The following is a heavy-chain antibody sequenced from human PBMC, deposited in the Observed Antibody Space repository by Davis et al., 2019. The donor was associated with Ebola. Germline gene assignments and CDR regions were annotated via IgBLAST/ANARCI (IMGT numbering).Heavy chain of an antibody. CDR1: GDSVSSGG. CDR3: ARGWFRGGMDV. CDR2: TYYNSKWYN. V-gene: IGHV6-1*01. D-gene: IGHD3-10*01. J-gene: IGHJ6*04. Sequence: HLQTPSLTRAISGDSVSSGGWNWIRQSPSRGLEWLGRTYYNSKWYNDYAVSVKSRISINPDTSKKQFSLQLNSVTPEDTALYYCARGWFRGGMDVWGEGTTVTVPS.